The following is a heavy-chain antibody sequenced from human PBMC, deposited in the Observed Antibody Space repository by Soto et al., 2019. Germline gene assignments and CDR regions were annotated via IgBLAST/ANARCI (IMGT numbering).Heavy chain of an antibody. CDR3: ARDSSYGGNSAFDY. D-gene: IGHD4-17*01. CDR1: GFTFSSYA. V-gene: IGHV3-23*01. CDR2: ISGSGGST. J-gene: IGHJ4*02. Sequence: PGGSLRLSCAASGFTFSSYAMSWVRQAPGKGLEWVSAISGSGGSTFYADSVKGRFTISRDNSKNTLYLQMNSLRAEDTAVYYCARDSSYGGNSAFDYWGQGTLVTVSS.